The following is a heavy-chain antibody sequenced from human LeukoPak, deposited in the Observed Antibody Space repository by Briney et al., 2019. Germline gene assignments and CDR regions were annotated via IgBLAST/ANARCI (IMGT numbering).Heavy chain of an antibody. CDR1: GFPFSRFY. Sequence: GSLRLSCAVSGFPFSRFYMSWIRQAPGKGLEWISYIGLSGSPLDYADSVKGRFTISRDNAKNSLYLDMNSLGAEDTAVYYCARKDFSSGSFSYWGQGTLVTVSS. D-gene: IGHD3-22*01. CDR2: IGLSGSPL. J-gene: IGHJ4*02. CDR3: ARKDFSSGSFSY. V-gene: IGHV3-11*04.